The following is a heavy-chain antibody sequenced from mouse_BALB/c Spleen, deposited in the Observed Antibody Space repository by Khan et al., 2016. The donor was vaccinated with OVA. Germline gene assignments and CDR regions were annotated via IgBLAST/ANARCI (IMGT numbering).Heavy chain of an antibody. CDR1: GFSLTGYG. Sequence: VQLQESGPGLVAPSQSLSITCTVSGFSLTGYGINWVRQPPGKDLEWLGMIWGDGSTDYNSALKSRLTIIKDNSKSQVFLKMNSLQTDDTARYFCARELRLGGFAYWGQGTLVTVSA. CDR2: IWGDGST. CDR3: ARELRLGGFAY. J-gene: IGHJ3*01. D-gene: IGHD1-2*01. V-gene: IGHV2-6-7*01.